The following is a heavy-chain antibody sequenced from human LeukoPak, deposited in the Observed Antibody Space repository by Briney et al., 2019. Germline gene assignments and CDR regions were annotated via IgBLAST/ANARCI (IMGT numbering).Heavy chain of an antibody. J-gene: IGHJ4*02. V-gene: IGHV3-30*18. CDR2: VSYGGRNE. Sequence: GGSLRLSCAASGFTFWRYGMHWVRQAPGKGLEWVAVVSYGGRNEYYADSVKGRLTISRDNSKNTLYLQMNSLRAEDTAVYYCAKDLRVRYYYDSSGPFDYWGQGTLVTVSS. D-gene: IGHD3-22*01. CDR3: AKDLRVRYYYDSSGPFDY. CDR1: GFTFWRYG.